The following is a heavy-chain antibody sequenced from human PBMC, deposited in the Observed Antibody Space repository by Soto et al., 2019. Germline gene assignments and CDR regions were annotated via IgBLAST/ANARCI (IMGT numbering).Heavy chain of an antibody. J-gene: IGHJ3*02. CDR1: GFTFSNAW. Sequence: GGSLRLSCAASGFTFSNAWMSWVRQAPGKGLEWVGRIKSKTDGGTTDYAAPVKGRFTISRDDSKNTLYLQMNSLKTEDTAVFYCTTEDQLEQSPKDAFDIWGQGTMVTVSS. CDR3: TTEDQLEQSPKDAFDI. D-gene: IGHD1-1*01. V-gene: IGHV3-15*01. CDR2: IKSKTDGGTT.